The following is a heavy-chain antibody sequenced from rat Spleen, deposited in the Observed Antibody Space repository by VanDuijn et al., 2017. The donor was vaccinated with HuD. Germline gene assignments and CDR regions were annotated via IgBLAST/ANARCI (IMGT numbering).Heavy chain of an antibody. J-gene: IGHJ2*01. CDR3: ARHELGLDY. CDR2: ITNASGRT. CDR1: GFTFNNYW. D-gene: IGHD1-7*01. Sequence: EVQLVESGGGLVQPGGSLKLSCVASGFTFNNYWMTWIRQAPGRGLEWVASITNASGRTYYSDFVKGRFTISRDTAQNTLYLQMDSLRSEDTATYYCARHELGLDYWGQGVMVTVSS. V-gene: IGHV5-31*01.